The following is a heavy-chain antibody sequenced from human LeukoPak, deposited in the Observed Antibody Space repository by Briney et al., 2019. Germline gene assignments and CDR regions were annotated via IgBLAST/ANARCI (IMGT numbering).Heavy chain of an antibody. CDR2: IFPIFKTV. CDR1: GGTFSTSA. CDR3: ARVYLAGAFDV. J-gene: IGHJ3*01. Sequence: GASVKASCKASGGTFSTSAISWVRQAPGQGLEWMGSIFPIFKTVNYAENFQGRVTITADESTSIAYMDLSSLRSEDTAMYYCARVYLAGAFDVWGQGTLVTVSS. D-gene: IGHD2-21*01. V-gene: IGHV1-69*13.